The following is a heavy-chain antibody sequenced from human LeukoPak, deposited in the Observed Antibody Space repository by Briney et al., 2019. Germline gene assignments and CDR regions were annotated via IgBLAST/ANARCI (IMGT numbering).Heavy chain of an antibody. V-gene: IGHV3-43D*03. J-gene: IGHJ6*03. D-gene: IGHD6-6*01. CDR3: AKARPKSYHYYYMDV. Sequence: PGGSLRLSCAASGFTFDDYAMHWVRQAPGKGLEWVSLIGWDGSSIYYADSVKGRFTISRDNSKNFLYLQMKSLRVEDTALYYCAKARPKSYHYYYMDVWGKGTTVTVSS. CDR1: GFTFDDYA. CDR2: IGWDGSSI.